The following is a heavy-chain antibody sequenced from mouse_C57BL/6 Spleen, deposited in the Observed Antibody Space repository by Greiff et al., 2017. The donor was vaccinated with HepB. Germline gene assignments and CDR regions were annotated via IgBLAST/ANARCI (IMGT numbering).Heavy chain of an antibody. Sequence: QVTLKVSGPGILQSSQTLSLTCSFSGFSLSTYGMGVSWIRQPSGKGLEWLAHIYWDDDKRYNPSLKSRLTISKDTSRNQVFLKITSVDTADTATYYCARRAREDYEDYYAMDYWGQGTSVTVSS. CDR2: IYWDDDK. CDR3: ARRAREDYEDYYAMDY. D-gene: IGHD2-4*01. CDR1: GFSLSTYGMG. J-gene: IGHJ4*01. V-gene: IGHV8-12*01.